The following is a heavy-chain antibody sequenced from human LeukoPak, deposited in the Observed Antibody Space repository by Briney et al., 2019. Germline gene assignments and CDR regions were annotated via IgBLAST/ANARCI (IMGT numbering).Heavy chain of an antibody. CDR1: GDSVSSNSAA. J-gene: IGHJ4*02. Sequence: SQTLSLTCAISGDSVSSNSAAWNWIRQSPSRGLEWLGRTYYRSKWYNDYAVSVKSPITTNPDTSKNQFSLQLNSVTPEDTAVYYCAREPIYCTNGVCYHSFDYWGQGTLVTVSS. CDR2: TYYRSKWYN. D-gene: IGHD2-8*01. V-gene: IGHV6-1*01. CDR3: AREPIYCTNGVCYHSFDY.